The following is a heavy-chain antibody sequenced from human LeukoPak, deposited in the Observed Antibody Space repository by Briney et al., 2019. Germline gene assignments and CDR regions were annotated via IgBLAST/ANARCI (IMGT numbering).Heavy chain of an antibody. D-gene: IGHD6-19*01. Sequence: PGGSLRLSCAASGFTFSSYGMHWVRQAPGKGLEWVAVIWYDGSNKYYADSVKGRFTISRDNSENTLYLQMNSLRAEDTAVYYCAKSRSSGWYVDYYYMDVWGKGTTVTVSS. J-gene: IGHJ6*03. CDR3: AKSRSSGWYVDYYYMDV. V-gene: IGHV3-33*06. CDR1: GFTFSSYG. CDR2: IWYDGSNK.